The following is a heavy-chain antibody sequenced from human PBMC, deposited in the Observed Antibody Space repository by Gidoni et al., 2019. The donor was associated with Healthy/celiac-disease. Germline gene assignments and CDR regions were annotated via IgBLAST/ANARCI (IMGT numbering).Heavy chain of an antibody. CDR1: GGTFSSYA. Sequence: QVQLVQSGAAVKKPGSSVKVSCTASGGTFSSYAISWWRQATGQGLEWMGGIIHIFGTANYAQKFQAEDTMTADESTGTAYMELSSLRSEDTAVYDCARERGVVGVVVPAAGRGGMDVWGQGTTVTVSS. J-gene: IGHJ6*02. V-gene: IGHV1-69*01. CDR3: ARERGVVGVVVPAAGRGGMDV. CDR2: IIHIFGTA. D-gene: IGHD2-2*01.